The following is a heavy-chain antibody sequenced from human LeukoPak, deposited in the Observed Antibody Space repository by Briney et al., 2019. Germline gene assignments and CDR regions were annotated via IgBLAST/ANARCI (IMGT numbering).Heavy chain of an antibody. CDR2: IIPIFGTA. CDR1: GGTFSSYA. Sequence: SVKVSCKASGGTFSSYAVSWVRQAPGQGLEWMGGIIPIFGTANYAQKFQGRVTITADESTSTAYMELSSLRSEDTAVYYCARGTSYSSTLYHYMDPTAGYGMDVWGQGTTVTVSS. J-gene: IGHJ6*02. D-gene: IGHD6-13*01. CDR3: ARGTSYSSTLYHYMDPTAGYGMDV. V-gene: IGHV1-69*13.